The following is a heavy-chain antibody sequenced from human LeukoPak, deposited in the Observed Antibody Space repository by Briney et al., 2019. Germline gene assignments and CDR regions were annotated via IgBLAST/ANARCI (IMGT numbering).Heavy chain of an antibody. V-gene: IGHV3-21*06. D-gene: IGHD4-17*01. CDR1: GFSFSASS. Sequence: GGSLRLSCEASGFSFSASSMNWVPQAPGKGLEWVSSIFGDGPGLYYADSVKGRFTISRDNGKNSVYLEMNSLRDDDTAVYYCTREGGSTDAGFWGQGTLVTVSS. CDR3: TREGGSTDAGF. J-gene: IGHJ4*02. CDR2: IFGDGPGL.